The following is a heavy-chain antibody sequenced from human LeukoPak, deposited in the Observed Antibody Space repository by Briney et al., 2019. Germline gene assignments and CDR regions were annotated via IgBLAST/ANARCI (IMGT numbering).Heavy chain of an antibody. CDR3: AGAPYDSSGYYYY. D-gene: IGHD3-22*01. Sequence: GGSLRLSCAASGFTFSSYSMNWVRQAPGKGLEWVSSISSSGSYIYYADSVKGRFTISRDNAKNSLYLQMNSLRAEDTAVYYCAGAPYDSSGYYYYWGQGTLVTVSS. V-gene: IGHV3-21*01. J-gene: IGHJ4*02. CDR1: GFTFSSYS. CDR2: ISSSGSYI.